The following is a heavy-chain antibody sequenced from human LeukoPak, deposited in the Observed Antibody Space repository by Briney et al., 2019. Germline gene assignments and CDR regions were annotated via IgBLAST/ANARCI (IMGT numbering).Heavy chain of an antibody. CDR1: GGTFSSYA. V-gene: IGHV1-69*06. Sequence: SVKVSCKASGGTFSSYAISWVRQAPGQGLEWMGGIIPIFGTANYARKFQGRVTITADKSTSTAYMELSSLRSEDTAVYYCARDTVTTPGYFDYWGQGTLVTVSS. J-gene: IGHJ4*02. CDR3: ARDTVTTPGYFDY. CDR2: IIPIFGTA. D-gene: IGHD4-17*01.